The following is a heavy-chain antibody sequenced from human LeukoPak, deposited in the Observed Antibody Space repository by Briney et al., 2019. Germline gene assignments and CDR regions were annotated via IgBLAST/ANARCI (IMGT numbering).Heavy chain of an antibody. CDR3: ARDAGRAGDAFDS. Sequence: GGSLRLSCAASGFTFRSYWMSWVRQAPGKGLEWVASIKKDGSEKYYVDSVKGRFTVSRDNAKNSLYLQMNSLRVEDTAMYYCARDAGRAGDAFDSWGQGTMVTVSS. CDR2: IKKDGSEK. CDR1: GFTFRSYW. V-gene: IGHV3-7*03. D-gene: IGHD1-26*01. J-gene: IGHJ3*02.